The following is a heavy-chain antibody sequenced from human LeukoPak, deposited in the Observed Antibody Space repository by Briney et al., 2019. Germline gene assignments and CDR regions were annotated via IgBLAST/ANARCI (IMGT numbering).Heavy chain of an antibody. CDR3: ARVTTGEGMDV. V-gene: IGHV4-30-4*01. CDR1: GGSISSSDYY. CDR2: IYYSGST. D-gene: IGHD3-10*01. Sequence: PSQTLSLTCTVSGGSISSSDYYWSWIRQPPGKGLEWIGYIYYSGSTYYNPSLKSRVTISVDTSKNQFSLKLSSVTAADTAVYYCARVTTGEGMDVWGQGTTVTVSS. J-gene: IGHJ6*02.